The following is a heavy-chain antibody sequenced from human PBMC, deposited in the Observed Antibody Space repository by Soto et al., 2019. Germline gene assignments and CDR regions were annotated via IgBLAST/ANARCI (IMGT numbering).Heavy chain of an antibody. V-gene: IGHV4-59*12. CDR1: GGSISSYY. J-gene: IGHJ4*02. CDR2: IYYSGST. Sequence: SETLSLTCTVSGGSISSYYWSWIRQPPGKGLEWIGYIYYSGSTNYNPSLKSRVTISVDTSKNQFSLKLSSVTAADTAVYYCARAEGSGYPDNWGQGTLVTVSS. CDR3: ARAEGSGYPDN. D-gene: IGHD3-22*01.